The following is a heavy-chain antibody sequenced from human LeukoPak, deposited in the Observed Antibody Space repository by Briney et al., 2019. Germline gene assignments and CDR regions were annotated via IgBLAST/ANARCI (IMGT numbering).Heavy chain of an antibody. CDR2: IYHSGST. J-gene: IGHJ3*02. CDR3: ARELQYYDYVWGSSKDAFDI. CDR1: GYSISSGYY. V-gene: IGHV4-38-2*02. Sequence: PSETLSLTCIVSGYSISSGYYWGWIRQPPGKGLEWIGSIYHSGSTYYNPSLKSRVTISVDTSKNQFSLKLSSVTAADTAVYYCARELQYYDYVWGSSKDAFDIWGQGTMVTVSS. D-gene: IGHD3-16*01.